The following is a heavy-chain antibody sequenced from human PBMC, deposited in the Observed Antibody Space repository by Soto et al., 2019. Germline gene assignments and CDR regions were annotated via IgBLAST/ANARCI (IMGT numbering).Heavy chain of an antibody. V-gene: IGHV4-30-4*08. CDR3: ARGRYCLTGRCFPNWFDS. D-gene: IGHD2-15*01. CDR2: IYKSTTT. CDR1: GGSISSGGYY. Sequence: SETLSLTCTVSGGSISSGGYYWSWIRQHPGKGLEWIGYIYKSTTTYYNPSFESRVAISLDTSKSQFSLTVTSVTAADTAVYFCARGRYCLTGRCFPNWFDSWGQGTLVTVSS. J-gene: IGHJ5*01.